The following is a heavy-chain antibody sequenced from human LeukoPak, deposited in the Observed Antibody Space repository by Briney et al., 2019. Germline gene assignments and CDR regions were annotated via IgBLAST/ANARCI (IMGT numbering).Heavy chain of an antibody. CDR2: INHSGST. Sequence: PSETLSLTCAVYGGSFSGYYWSWIRQPPGKGLEWIGEINHSGSTNYNPSLKSRVTISVDTSKNQFSLKLSSATAADTAVYYCARFGPQNLPWGQGTLVTVSS. J-gene: IGHJ5*02. D-gene: IGHD3-16*01. CDR1: GGSFSGYY. CDR3: ARFGPQNLP. V-gene: IGHV4-34*01.